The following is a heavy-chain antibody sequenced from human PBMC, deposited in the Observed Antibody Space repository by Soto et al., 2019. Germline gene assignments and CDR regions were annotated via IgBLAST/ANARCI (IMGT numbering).Heavy chain of an antibody. Sequence: ASVNVSCKASGNTFTNYYIHWVRQAPGQGLEWMGTINPSGGHTTYAQKFLGRVTMTRDTSTSTLYMELTSLRSEGTAVYYCARGGDIVVVTAPFDYRGQGTLVTVSS. CDR2: INPSGGHT. D-gene: IGHD2-21*02. V-gene: IGHV1-46*01. CDR1: GNTFTNYY. J-gene: IGHJ4*02. CDR3: ARGGDIVVVTAPFDY.